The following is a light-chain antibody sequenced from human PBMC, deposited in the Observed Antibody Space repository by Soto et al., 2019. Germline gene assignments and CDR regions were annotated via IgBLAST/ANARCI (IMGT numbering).Light chain of an antibody. V-gene: IGLV1-51*01. J-gene: IGLJ3*02. CDR1: SSNIGHNY. CDR2: DNN. Sequence: QSVLTQPPSVSAAPGQKVTISCFGSSSNIGHNYVSWYQQLPGTAPKLLIYDNNERPSGIPDRFSGSKSGTSATLGITGLQTGDEADYYCGTWDSSLSAGVFGGGTKLTVL. CDR3: GTWDSSLSAGV.